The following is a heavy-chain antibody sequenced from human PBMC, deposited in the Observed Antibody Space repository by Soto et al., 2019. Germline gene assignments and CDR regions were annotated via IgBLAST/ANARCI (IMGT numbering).Heavy chain of an antibody. D-gene: IGHD1-20*01. Sequence: SETLSLTCAVYGGSFSGYYWSWIRQPPGKGLEWIGEINHSGSTNYNPSLKSRVTISVDTSKNHFSLELSSVTAADTAVYYCARGRYNWNYGGQGTLVTVSS. CDR3: ARGRYNWNY. J-gene: IGHJ4*02. CDR2: INHSGST. CDR1: GGSFSGYY. V-gene: IGHV4-34*01.